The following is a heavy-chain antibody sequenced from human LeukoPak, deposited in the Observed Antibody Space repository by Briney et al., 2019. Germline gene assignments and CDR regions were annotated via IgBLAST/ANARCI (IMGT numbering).Heavy chain of an antibody. CDR2: ISGGGGGT. Sequence: GGSLRLSCAASGFIFSNYAMSWVRQAPGKGPEWVSGISGGGGGTYYADSVKGRFTISRANSKNTLYLQMKSLRVDDTAVYYCAKDYSGWLQSDAFDIWGQGTMVTVSS. V-gene: IGHV3-23*01. J-gene: IGHJ3*02. CDR1: GFIFSNYA. D-gene: IGHD5-24*01. CDR3: AKDYSGWLQSDAFDI.